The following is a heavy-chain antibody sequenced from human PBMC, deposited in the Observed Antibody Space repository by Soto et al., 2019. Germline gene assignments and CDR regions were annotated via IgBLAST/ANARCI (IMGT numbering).Heavy chain of an antibody. V-gene: IGHV4-39*01. J-gene: IGHJ5*02. CDR1: VVSISSSSYY. D-gene: IGHD3-22*01. CDR3: ARRFKKRDALDDSSGYYYRHQRNWFQP. Sequence: SETLSLTCTFSVVSISSSSYYCGWIRQPPWKGLEWIGSIYYSGSTYYNPSLKSRVTISVDTSKNQFSLKLSSVTAADTAVYYCARRFKKRDALDDSSGYYYRHQRNWFQPWGQGTLVNVS. CDR2: IYYSGST.